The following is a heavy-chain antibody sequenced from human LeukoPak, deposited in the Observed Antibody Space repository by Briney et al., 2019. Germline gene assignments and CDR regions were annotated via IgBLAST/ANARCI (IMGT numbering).Heavy chain of an antibody. D-gene: IGHD6-19*01. CDR1: GFTFSNYR. J-gene: IGHJ4*02. V-gene: IGHV3-74*01. Sequence: GGSLRLSCAASGFTFSNYRMHWVRQAPGKRLVWVSRINSDGSRTSYADSVRGRFTISRGNAKNTLYLQMNSLRAEDTAVYYCARGYGSGWYFDYWGQGTLVTVSS. CDR2: INSDGSRT. CDR3: ARGYGSGWYFDY.